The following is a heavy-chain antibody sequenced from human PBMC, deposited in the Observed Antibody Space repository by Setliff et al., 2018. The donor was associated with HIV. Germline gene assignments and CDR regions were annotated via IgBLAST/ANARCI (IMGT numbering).Heavy chain of an antibody. J-gene: IGHJ6*02. Sequence: SETLSLTCTVSGASFTSYYWSWIRQPPGKGLEWIGFIYYSGATRYNPDLKSRVTISLATSKNQFSLRLISVTAADTAIYYCARDPGQWLVKGGMDVWGQGIAVTVSS. CDR3: ARDPGQWLVKGGMDV. V-gene: IGHV4-59*01. CDR1: GASFTSYY. D-gene: IGHD6-19*01. CDR2: IYYSGAT.